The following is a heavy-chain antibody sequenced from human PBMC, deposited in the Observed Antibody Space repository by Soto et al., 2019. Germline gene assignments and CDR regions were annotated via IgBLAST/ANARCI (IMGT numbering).Heavy chain of an antibody. D-gene: IGHD5-12*01. CDR2: IYSGGST. J-gene: IGHJ4*02. CDR3: ARTDTYGYNYPSYFDY. CDR1: GFTVSSSH. V-gene: IGHV3-53*01. Sequence: EVQLVESGGGLIQPGGSLRLSCAASGFTVSSSHMSWVRQAPGKGLEWVSIIYSGGSTYYAASVKGRFTISRDSCKSTLHLRMKRLSAVDTAVYYCARTDTYGYNYPSYFDYWGQGSLVTVSS.